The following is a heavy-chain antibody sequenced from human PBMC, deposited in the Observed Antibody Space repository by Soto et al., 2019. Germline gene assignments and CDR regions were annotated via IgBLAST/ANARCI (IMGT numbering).Heavy chain of an antibody. J-gene: IGHJ4*02. V-gene: IGHV3-30*18. CDR1: GFTFSSYG. Sequence: GGSLRLSCAASGFTFSSYGMHWVRQAPGKGLEWVAVISYDGSNKYYADSVKGRFTISRDNSKNTLYLQMNSLRAEDTAVYYCAKDEERGDFWSGYPSRYFDYWGQGTLVTVSS. CDR2: ISYDGSNK. D-gene: IGHD3-3*01. CDR3: AKDEERGDFWSGYPSRYFDY.